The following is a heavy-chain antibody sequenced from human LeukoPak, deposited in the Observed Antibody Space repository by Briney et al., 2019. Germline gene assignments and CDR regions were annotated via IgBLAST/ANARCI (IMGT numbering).Heavy chain of an antibody. CDR3: AKSGGYGLIDY. J-gene: IGHJ4*02. Sequence: PSETLSLTCTVSGGSISSYYWGWIRQPPGKGLEWIGSIYYSGSTYYNESLESRVTISIDTSKNQFSLKLNSVTAADTAMYYCAKSGGYGLIDYWGQGTLVTVSS. V-gene: IGHV4-39*01. CDR2: IYYSGST. CDR1: GGSISSYY. D-gene: IGHD1-26*01.